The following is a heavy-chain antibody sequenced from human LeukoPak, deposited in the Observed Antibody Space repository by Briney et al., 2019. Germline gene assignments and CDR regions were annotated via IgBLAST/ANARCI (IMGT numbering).Heavy chain of an antibody. CDR1: EFIFSNYA. CDR2: ISYDGTYK. CDR3: ARVHGDYTYFRYSMDV. Sequence: GGSLRLSCAASEFIFSNYAMHWVRQAPGKGLEWVAVISYDGTYKFYADSVKGRFTISRDNSTNTLYLQMNSLRAEDTAVYYCARVHGDYTYFRYSMDVWGNGNSVTVSS. V-gene: IGHV3-30*04. J-gene: IGHJ6*03. D-gene: IGHD4-17*01.